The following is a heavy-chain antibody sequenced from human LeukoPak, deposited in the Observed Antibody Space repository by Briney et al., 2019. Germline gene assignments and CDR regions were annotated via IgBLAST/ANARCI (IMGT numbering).Heavy chain of an antibody. CDR3: ARDGLDIVVVPAAMSGHYYYYMDV. CDR1: GFTFSSYE. J-gene: IGHJ6*03. CDR2: ISSSGSTI. Sequence: GGSLRLSCAASGFTFSSYEMNWVRQAPGKGLEWVSYISSSGSTIYYADSVKGRFTISRDNAKNSLYLQMSSLRAEDTAVYYCARDGLDIVVVPAAMSGHYYYYMDVWGKGTTVTISS. V-gene: IGHV3-48*03. D-gene: IGHD2-2*03.